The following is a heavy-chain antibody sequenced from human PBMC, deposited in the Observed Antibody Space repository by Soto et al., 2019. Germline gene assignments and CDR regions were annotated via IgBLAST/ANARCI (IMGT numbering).Heavy chain of an antibody. Sequence: EVQLVESGGGLVQHGRSLRLSCAASGFTFDDYAMHRVRQAPGKGLEWVSGISWNSGSIGYADSVKGRFTISRDNAKNSLYLQLTSLRAEDTSLYYCAKEFEYSSSCRFVSWVKGSLVTVSS. J-gene: IGHJ1*01. D-gene: IGHD6-6*01. CDR2: ISWNSGSI. CDR1: GFTFDDYA. CDR3: AKEFEYSSSCRFVS. V-gene: IGHV3-9*01.